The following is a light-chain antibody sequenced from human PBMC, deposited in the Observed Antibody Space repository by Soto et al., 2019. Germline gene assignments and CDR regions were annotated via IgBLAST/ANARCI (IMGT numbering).Light chain of an antibody. CDR3: QQYGSSPWT. V-gene: IGKV3-20*01. Sequence: EIVLTQSPGTLSLSPGERATLSCRASQSVSSSYLAWYQQKPGQAPRPLIYGASSRANGIPDRFSGSGSATDFTLTISRLEPEDFAVYYCQQYGSSPWTFGQGTKVEIK. CDR2: GAS. CDR1: QSVSSSY. J-gene: IGKJ1*01.